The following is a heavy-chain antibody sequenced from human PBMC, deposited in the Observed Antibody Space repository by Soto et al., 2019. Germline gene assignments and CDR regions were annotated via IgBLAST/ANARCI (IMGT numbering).Heavy chain of an antibody. Sequence: ASVKVSCKASGGTFSSYAISWVRQAPGQGLEWMGGIIPIFGTANYAQKFQGRVTITADESTSTAYMELSSLRSEDTAVYYCTRRSTIFGVVTPNYYYGMDVWGQGTTVTVSS. V-gene: IGHV1-69*13. CDR1: GGTFSSYA. D-gene: IGHD3-3*01. J-gene: IGHJ6*02. CDR3: TRRSTIFGVVTPNYYYGMDV. CDR2: IIPIFGTA.